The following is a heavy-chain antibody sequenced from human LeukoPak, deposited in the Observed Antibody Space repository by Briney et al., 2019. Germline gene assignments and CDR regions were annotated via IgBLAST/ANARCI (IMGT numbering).Heavy chain of an antibody. D-gene: IGHD3-22*01. CDR2: IYYSGST. J-gene: IGHJ4*02. CDR1: GGSISSGGYY. CDR3: AREYYYDSSGHWGLDY. V-gene: IGHV4-31*03. Sequence: PSQTLSLTCTVSGGSISSGGYYWSWIRQHPGKGLEWIGYIYYSGSTYYNPSLKSRVTISVDTSKNQFSLKLSSVTAADTAVYYCAREYYYDSSGHWGLDYWGQGTLVTVSS.